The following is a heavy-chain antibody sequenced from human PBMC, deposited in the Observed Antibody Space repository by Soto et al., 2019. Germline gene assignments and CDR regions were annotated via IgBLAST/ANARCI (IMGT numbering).Heavy chain of an antibody. Sequence: PSETLSLTCTVSGGSISSSSYYWGWIRQPPGKGLEWIGSIYYSGSTYYNPSLKSRVTISVDTSKNQFSLKLSSVTAADTAVYYCARRIEYDYIWGSPEGWFDPWGQGTLVTVSS. CDR3: ARRIEYDYIWGSPEGWFDP. D-gene: IGHD3-16*01. CDR2: IYYSGST. J-gene: IGHJ5*02. CDR1: GGSISSSSYY. V-gene: IGHV4-39*01.